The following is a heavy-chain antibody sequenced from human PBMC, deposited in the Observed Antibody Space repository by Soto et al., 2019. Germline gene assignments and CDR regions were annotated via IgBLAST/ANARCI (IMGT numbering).Heavy chain of an antibody. V-gene: IGHV3-11*01. CDR3: ARPEENLSSHYYYYYMDV. Sequence: GGSLRLSCAASGFTFSDYYMSWIRRAPGKGLEWVSYISSSGSTIYYADSVKGRFTISRDNAKNSLYLQMNSLRAEDTAVYYFARPEENLSSHYYYYYMDVWGKGTTVTVSS. CDR1: GFTFSDYY. J-gene: IGHJ6*03. D-gene: IGHD6-6*01. CDR2: ISSSGSTI.